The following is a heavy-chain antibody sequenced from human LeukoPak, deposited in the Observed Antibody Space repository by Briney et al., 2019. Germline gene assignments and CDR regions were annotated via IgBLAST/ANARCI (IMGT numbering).Heavy chain of an antibody. CDR2: IYYSGST. CDR1: GGSISSYC. V-gene: IGHV4-59*01. CDR3: AREGRHYYDSSGYYQYFDY. J-gene: IGHJ4*02. Sequence: SETLSLTCTVSGGSISSYCWSWIRQPPGKGLEWIGYIYYSGSTNYNPSLKSRVTISVDTSKNQFSLKLSSETAADTAVYYCAREGRHYYDSSGYYQYFDYWGQGTLVTVSS. D-gene: IGHD3-22*01.